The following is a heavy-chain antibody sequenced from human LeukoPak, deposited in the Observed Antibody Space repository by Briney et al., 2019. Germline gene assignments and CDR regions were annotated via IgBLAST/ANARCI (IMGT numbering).Heavy chain of an antibody. CDR2: IDPKSGVT. V-gene: IGHV1-2*02. CDR1: GYTFTGYL. CDR3: ARFGEDGDDTDV. Sequence: GASVKVSCKASGYTFTGYLIHWVRQAPGQGLEWMGWIDPKSGVTNYGQKFQGRVNMTRDTSTTTLYMELTGLRSDDTAVYFCARFGEDGDDTDVWGKGTTVTVSS. J-gene: IGHJ6*03. D-gene: IGHD4-17*01.